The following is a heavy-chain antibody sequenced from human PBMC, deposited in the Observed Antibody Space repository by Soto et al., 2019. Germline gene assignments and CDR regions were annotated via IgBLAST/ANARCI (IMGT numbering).Heavy chain of an antibody. V-gene: IGHV3-23*01. CDR3: AKDDYYSSSSEGSFDY. D-gene: IGHD3-10*01. CDR1: GFTFSSSA. CDR2: VSVSGAYT. J-gene: IGHJ4*02. Sequence: EVQLLESGGGLVQPGGSLRLSCVASGFTFSSSAMSWVRQAPGKGLEWVSTVSVSGAYTYYADSVKGRFSISRDNSKNTLYLQMNSVRAEDTAVYYCAKDDYYSSSSEGSFDYWGQGTLVTVSS.